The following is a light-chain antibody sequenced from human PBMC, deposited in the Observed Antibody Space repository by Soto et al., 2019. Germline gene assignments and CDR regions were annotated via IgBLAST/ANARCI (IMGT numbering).Light chain of an antibody. Sequence: QSVLAQPPSASGTPGQRVTISCSGSNSNIGRNDVTWYQQVPGTAPQCLIYSNDQRPSGVPDRISGSRSGTSASLAISGLQSGDEAKYYCAAWDDTLRARVFGGGTKLTVL. CDR1: NSNIGRND. CDR2: SND. J-gene: IGLJ2*01. V-gene: IGLV1-44*01. CDR3: AAWDDTLRARV.